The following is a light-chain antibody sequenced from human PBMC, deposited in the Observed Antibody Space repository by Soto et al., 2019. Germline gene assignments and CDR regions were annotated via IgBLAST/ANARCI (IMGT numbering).Light chain of an antibody. Sequence: EIVLTQSPGTLSLSPGARATLSCRASQSVSSSSLAWYQQKRGQTPRLLIHGASSRATGIPDRFSGSGSGTDFTLTISRLEPADFAVYYCQQYGGSPRTFGQGTKVEVK. CDR1: QSVSSSS. CDR3: QQYGGSPRT. J-gene: IGKJ1*01. CDR2: GAS. V-gene: IGKV3-20*01.